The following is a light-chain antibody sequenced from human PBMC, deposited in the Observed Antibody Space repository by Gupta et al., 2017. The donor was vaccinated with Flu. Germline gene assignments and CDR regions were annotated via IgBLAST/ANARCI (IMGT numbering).Light chain of an antibody. V-gene: IGLV1-47*01. CDR3: SAWDDSMSGVV. Sequence: QPPSASVTPGQTVTISCSGGVSHIGTNYVSWYQQLPGTAPNLLVYRNDRRPSGVPDRFSGSKSGTSASVTISGLQPEDEADYYCSAWDDSMSGVVFGGGTKLTVL. CDR2: RND. CDR1: VSHIGTNY. J-gene: IGLJ2*01.